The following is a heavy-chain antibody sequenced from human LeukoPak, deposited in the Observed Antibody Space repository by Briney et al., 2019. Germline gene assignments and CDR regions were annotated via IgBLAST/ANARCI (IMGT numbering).Heavy chain of an antibody. CDR2: INHSGST. CDR1: GGSFSGYY. J-gene: IGHJ4*02. CDR3: ARRGVRGVIPL. V-gene: IGHV4-34*01. D-gene: IGHD3-10*01. Sequence: KASETLSLTCAVYGGSFSGYYWSWIRQPPGKGLEWIGEINHSGSTNYNPSLKSRVTISVDTSKNQFSLKLSSVTAADTAVYYCARRGVRGVIPLWGQGTLVTVSS.